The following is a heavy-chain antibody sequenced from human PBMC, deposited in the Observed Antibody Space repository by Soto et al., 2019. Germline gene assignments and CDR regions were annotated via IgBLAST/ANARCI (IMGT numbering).Heavy chain of an antibody. Sequence: QVXLVXSGAEVKXXGAXXXVXXXXSXXTFSNSGXIWVXQXXXQGLEWMGWISAYSGNTYYARKLQXRXXXXXXXXXXXXXXXXRTLRSDDTAVYYCARARHDGFDVWGQGTMVTVXS. J-gene: IGHJ3*01. V-gene: IGHV1-18*01. CDR3: ARARHDGFDV. CDR2: ISAYSGNT. CDR1: XXTFSNSG.